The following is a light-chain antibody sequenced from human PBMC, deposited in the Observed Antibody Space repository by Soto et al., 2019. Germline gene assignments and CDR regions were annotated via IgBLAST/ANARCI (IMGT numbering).Light chain of an antibody. CDR2: NSS. Sequence: EIGLTQSPGTLSLSPGERATLSCRASQSVRSNYLAWYQQKPGQAPRRLMYNSSTRATGIPDRFSGSGSGTDFTLTISRLEPEDFALYYCQQYRDLPQTFGQGTQVEIK. J-gene: IGKJ1*01. V-gene: IGKV3-20*01. CDR3: QQYRDLPQT. CDR1: QSVRSNY.